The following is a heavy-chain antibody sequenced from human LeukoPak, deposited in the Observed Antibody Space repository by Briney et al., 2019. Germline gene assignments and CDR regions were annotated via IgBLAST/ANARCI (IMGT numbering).Heavy chain of an antibody. V-gene: IGHV4-34*01. CDR3: ARVRWGNWNSKPIDY. CDR2: INHSGST. Sequence: PSETLSLTCAVYGGSFSGYYWSWIRQPPGKGLEWIGEINHSGSTNYNPSLKSRVTISVDTSKNQFSLKLSSVTAADTAVYYCARVRWGNWNSKPIDYWGQGTLVTVSS. CDR1: GGSFSGYY. D-gene: IGHD1-7*01. J-gene: IGHJ4*02.